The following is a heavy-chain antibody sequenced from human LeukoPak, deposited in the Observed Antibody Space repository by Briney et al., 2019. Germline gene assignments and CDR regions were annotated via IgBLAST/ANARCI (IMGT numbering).Heavy chain of an antibody. Sequence: PSETLSLTCTVSGGSISSSSYYWGWIRQPPGKGLEWIGYIYHSGSTYYNPSLKSRVTISVDRSKNQFSLKLSSVTAADTAVYYCARVGKDYGDYGDWFDPWGQGTLVTVSS. D-gene: IGHD4-17*01. V-gene: IGHV4-30-2*01. J-gene: IGHJ5*02. CDR3: ARVGKDYGDYGDWFDP. CDR1: GGSISSSSYY. CDR2: IYHSGST.